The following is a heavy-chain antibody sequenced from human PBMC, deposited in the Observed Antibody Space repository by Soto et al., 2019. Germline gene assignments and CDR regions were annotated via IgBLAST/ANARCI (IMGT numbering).Heavy chain of an antibody. CDR3: ARIDYSGYGD. D-gene: IGHD5-12*01. CDR2: ISSSSSTI. Sequence: PRESLSLSCASSGCPFSSYSINWGRQAPGKGLEWVSYISSSSSTIYYADSVKGRFTISRDNAKNSLYLHMKSLRAADKAVYHRARIDYSGYGDRGQGP. J-gene: IGHJ4*02. CDR1: GCPFSSYS. V-gene: IGHV3-48*01.